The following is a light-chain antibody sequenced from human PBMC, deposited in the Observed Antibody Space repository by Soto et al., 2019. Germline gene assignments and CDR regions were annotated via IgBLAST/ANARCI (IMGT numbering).Light chain of an antibody. CDR3: SSYTSSSTPVV. CDR2: EVS. V-gene: IGLV2-14*01. J-gene: IGLJ2*01. CDR1: SSDVGGYNY. Sequence: QSLLSQPASVSGSPCHSITISYPAASSDVGGYNYFSWYQQHSGKAPKLMIYEVSNRPSGVSKRFSCFKSGNTASLTTSGLQAADEADYYCSSYTSSSTPVVFGGGTQLTVL.